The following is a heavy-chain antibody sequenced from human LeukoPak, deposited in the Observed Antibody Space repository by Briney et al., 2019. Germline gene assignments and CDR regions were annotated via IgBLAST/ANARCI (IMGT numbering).Heavy chain of an antibody. Sequence: SETLSLTCTVSGGSISGGYWSWIRQPPGKGLEWIGYIYYSGSTNYNPSLKSRVTISLDTSKNQFSLKLSSVTAADTAVYYCARDRRGYNGYDSFDYFDYWGQGTLVTVSS. V-gene: IGHV4-59*01. CDR2: IYYSGST. J-gene: IGHJ4*02. CDR1: GGSISGGY. D-gene: IGHD5-12*01. CDR3: ARDRRGYNGYDSFDYFDY.